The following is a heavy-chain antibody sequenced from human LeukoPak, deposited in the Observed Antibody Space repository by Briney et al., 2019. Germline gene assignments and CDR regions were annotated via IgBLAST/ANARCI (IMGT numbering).Heavy chain of an antibody. J-gene: IGHJ2*01. CDR3: ARTYYDFWSGSRYWYFHL. V-gene: IGHV4-59*08. D-gene: IGHD3-3*01. CDR2: IYYRGST. CDR1: SGSISSYY. Sequence: KPSETLSLTCTVSSGSISSYYWSWIRQPPGKGLEWIGYIYYRGSTNYNPSLKSRVTMSVDTSKNQFSLKLSSVTAADTAVYYCARTYYDFWSGSRYWYFHLWGRGTLVTVSS.